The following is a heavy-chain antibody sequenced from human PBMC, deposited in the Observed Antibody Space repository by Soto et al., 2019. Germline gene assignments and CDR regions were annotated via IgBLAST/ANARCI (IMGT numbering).Heavy chain of an antibody. CDR2: ISAYNGNT. V-gene: IGHV1-18*01. D-gene: IGHD2-15*01. CDR1: GYTFTSYG. J-gene: IGHJ5*02. CDR3: SREMAAGNCYH. Sequence: QVQLVQSGAEVKKPGASVKVSCKASGYTFTSYGISWVRQAPGQGLEWMGWISAYNGNTNYAQKIQGRVTMTSDTSTSTAYMELRCLRSDDTSVYYYSREMAAGNCYHWGQGNLVTVSS.